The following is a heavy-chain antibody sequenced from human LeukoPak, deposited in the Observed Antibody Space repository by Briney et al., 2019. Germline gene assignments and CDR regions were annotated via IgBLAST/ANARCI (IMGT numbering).Heavy chain of an antibody. Sequence: GGSLRLSCAASGFIFNNHAMHWVRQAPGKGPEWVAVISYDGSNKYYADSVKGRFTFSRDNSKNTLYLQMNSLRAEDTAVYYCARGQLTTLPTFDYWGQGTLVTVSS. CDR1: GFIFNNHA. CDR3: ARGQLTTLPTFDY. J-gene: IGHJ4*02. CDR2: ISYDGSNK. D-gene: IGHD4-17*01. V-gene: IGHV3-30*04.